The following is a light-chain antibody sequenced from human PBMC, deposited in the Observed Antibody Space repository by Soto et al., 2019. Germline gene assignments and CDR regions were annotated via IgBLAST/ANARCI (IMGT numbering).Light chain of an antibody. CDR3: QQYYNWPPTWT. CDR2: DSS. Sequence: EIVMTHSPSTLSVSPVERATLSCMSIQSVSSSVAWYQQKPGQAPRLLIYDSSSRATGVPARFSGSGSGTEFSLAISSLQSEDFAVYYCQQYYNWPPTWTFGQGTKVDIK. V-gene: IGKV3D-15*01. J-gene: IGKJ1*01. CDR1: QSVSSS.